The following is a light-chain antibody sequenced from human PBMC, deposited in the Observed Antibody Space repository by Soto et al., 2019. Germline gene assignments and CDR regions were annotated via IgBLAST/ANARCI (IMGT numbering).Light chain of an antibody. CDR1: QSISSW. CDR3: QQYNSYPLT. J-gene: IGKJ4*01. Sequence: DIQMTQSPSTLSASVGDRATITCRASQSISSWLAWYQQKPGKAPKLLIYKASSLESGVPPRFSGSGSGTEFTLTNSSLQPDDFANYYCQQYNSYPLTFGGGTKVEIK. V-gene: IGKV1-5*03. CDR2: KAS.